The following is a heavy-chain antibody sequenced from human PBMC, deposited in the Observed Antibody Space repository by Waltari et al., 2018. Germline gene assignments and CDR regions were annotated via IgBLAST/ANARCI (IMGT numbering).Heavy chain of an antibody. J-gene: IGHJ4*02. D-gene: IGHD3-3*01. CDR2: IYSGGGT. CDR3: ARVDFWSGYCFDY. V-gene: IGHV3-53*04. Sequence: EVQLVESGGGLVQPGGSLRLSCAVSGFSVSNNYMTWVRQAPGKGIGWVSVIYSGGGTYHADSVKGRFSISRHDSKNTLNLQMNNLRAEDTAVYYCARVDFWSGYCFDYWGQGTLVTVSS. CDR1: GFSVSNNY.